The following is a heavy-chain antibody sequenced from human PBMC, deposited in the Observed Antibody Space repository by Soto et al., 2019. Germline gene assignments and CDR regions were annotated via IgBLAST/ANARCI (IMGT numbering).Heavy chain of an antibody. CDR2: IKPTGGET. Sequence: QVQLVQSGAEVKKPGASVKVSCRASGYTFTNYYMHWVRQAPGQGLEWMGIIKPTGGETTYAQKFLGRATMTRDTATDTLYRELSSLRSEDTAVYDCARGGDIVVVAAPLDHWGQGTLVTVSS. J-gene: IGHJ5*02. D-gene: IGHD2-21*02. CDR1: GYTFTNYY. CDR3: ARGGDIVVVAAPLDH. V-gene: IGHV1-46*01.